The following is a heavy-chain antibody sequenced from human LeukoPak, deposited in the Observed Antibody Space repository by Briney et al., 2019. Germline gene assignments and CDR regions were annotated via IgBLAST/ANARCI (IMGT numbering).Heavy chain of an antibody. CDR2: INHSGST. CDR1: GGSFSGYY. D-gene: IGHD3-10*01. J-gene: IGHJ4*02. CDR3: ARGHYYGSGSYYKVVRKMYYFDY. V-gene: IGHV4-34*01. Sequence: PSETLSLTCAVYGGSFSGYYWSWIRQPPGKGLEWIGEINHSGSTNYNPSLKSRVTISVDTSKNQFSLKLSSVTAAGTAVYYCARGHYYGSGSYYKVVRKMYYFDYWGQGTLVTVSS.